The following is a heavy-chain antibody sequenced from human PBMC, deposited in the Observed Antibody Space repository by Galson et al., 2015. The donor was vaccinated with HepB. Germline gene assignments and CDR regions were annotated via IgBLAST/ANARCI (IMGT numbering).Heavy chain of an antibody. Sequence: SVKVSCKASGYTSTSYAMHWVRQAPGQRLEWMGWINAGNGNTKYSQKFQGRVTITRDTSASTAYMELSSLRSEDTAVYYCARDGIQLWLLGYYFDYWGQGTLVTVSS. D-gene: IGHD5-18*01. V-gene: IGHV1-3*01. CDR2: INAGNGNT. CDR1: GYTSTSYA. J-gene: IGHJ4*02. CDR3: ARDGIQLWLLGYYFDY.